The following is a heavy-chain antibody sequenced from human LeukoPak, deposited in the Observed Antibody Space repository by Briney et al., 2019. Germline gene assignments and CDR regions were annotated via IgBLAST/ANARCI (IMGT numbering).Heavy chain of an antibody. V-gene: IGHV3-30-3*01. Sequence: GGSVRLSCAASGFIFSSYIMHWVGQAPGKGLQWLAVISDDGSDVYYADSVRRLFTSSRDYSKNTLYLEVNSRRPDDTAVYYCGTTDSYCGQGTLVTVSS. CDR1: GFIFSSYI. D-gene: IGHD1-26*01. CDR3: GTTDSY. J-gene: IGHJ4*01. CDR2: ISDDGSDV.